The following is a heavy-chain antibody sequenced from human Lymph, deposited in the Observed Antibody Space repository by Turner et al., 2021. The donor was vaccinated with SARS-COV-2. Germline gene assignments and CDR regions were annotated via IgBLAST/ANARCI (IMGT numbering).Heavy chain of an antibody. D-gene: IGHD1-1*01. CDR2: FYKIGSI. V-gene: IGHV4-59*08. CDR1: GGSISSTS. Sequence: LLASGPGLLPPSQPLSLTCTVSGGSISSTSWSRIRQSPGRGLEWIGYFYKIGSIDYNPTLRSRVTISVDTSKNQLSLNLMSVTAADTAVYYCARHQGSTSGYDHGMNVWGQGTAVIVSS. CDR3: ARHQGSTSGYDHGMNV. J-gene: IGHJ6*02.